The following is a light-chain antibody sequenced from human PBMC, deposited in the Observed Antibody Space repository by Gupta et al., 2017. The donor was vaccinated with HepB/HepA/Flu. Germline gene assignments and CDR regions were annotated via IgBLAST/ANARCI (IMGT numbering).Light chain of an antibody. Sequence: QSALTQPRSVSGSPGQSVTISCSGTTSDVGNYNYFSWYQQPPGKAPKLLIYDVTRRPSGVPDRFSGSKSATTATMTISGVEAEDDYYYYSYTYTTSYWVFGGGTKLTVL. V-gene: IGLV2-11*01. CDR1: TSDVGNYNY. CDR2: DVT. CDR3: YTYTTSYWV. J-gene: IGLJ3*02.